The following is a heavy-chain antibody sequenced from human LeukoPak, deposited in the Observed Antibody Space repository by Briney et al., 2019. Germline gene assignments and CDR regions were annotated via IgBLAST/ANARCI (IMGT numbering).Heavy chain of an antibody. V-gene: IGHV4-30-2*01. CDR3: ARAAYGDYDFDY. Sequence: PSETLSLTCAVSGGSISSGGYSWSWIRQPPGKGLEWIGYIYHSGSTYYNPSLKSRVTISVDRSKNQFPLKLSSVTAADTAVYYCARAAYGDYDFDYWGQGTLVTVSS. CDR2: IYHSGST. D-gene: IGHD4-17*01. J-gene: IGHJ4*02. CDR1: GGSISSGGYS.